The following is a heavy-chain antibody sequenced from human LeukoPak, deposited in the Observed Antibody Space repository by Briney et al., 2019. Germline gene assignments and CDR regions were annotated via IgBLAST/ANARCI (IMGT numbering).Heavy chain of an antibody. CDR1: GFTFSSYW. J-gene: IGHJ3*02. CDR3: AKATRRGAAIGAFDI. D-gene: IGHD2-2*01. CDR2: IRQDGSQK. Sequence: GGSLRLSCAASGFTFSSYWMRWVRQAPGKGLEWVATIRQDGSQKYYVDSVKGRFTISRDNAKDSLYLQMNSLRAEDMALYYCAKATRRGAAIGAFDIWGQGTMVTVSS. V-gene: IGHV3-7*03.